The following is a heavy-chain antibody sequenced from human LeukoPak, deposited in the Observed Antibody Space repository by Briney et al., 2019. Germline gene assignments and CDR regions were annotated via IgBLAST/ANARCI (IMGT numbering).Heavy chain of an antibody. V-gene: IGHV3-21*01. CDR2: ISGSAHKI. D-gene: IGHD3-10*02. CDR1: EFTFSSYS. CDR3: ARGLITVSGLRGDAFDI. Sequence: GGSLRLSCAASEFTFSSYSMNWVRQAPEKGLDWVSVISGSAHKIRYADSVKGRFTISRDNSENIVYLQMNNLRAEDTAMYYCARGLITVSGLRGDAFDIWGQGTMVTVSS. J-gene: IGHJ3*02.